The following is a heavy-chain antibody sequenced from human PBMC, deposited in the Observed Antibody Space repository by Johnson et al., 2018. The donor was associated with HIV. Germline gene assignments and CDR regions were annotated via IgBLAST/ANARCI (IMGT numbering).Heavy chain of an antibody. Sequence: VQLVESGGGVVRPVGSLRLSCAASGFTFDEYGMSWVRQVPGKGLGWVSGINWNGGSTGYADSVKGRFTISRDNAKNSLYLQMNSLRAEDTALYYCARGFSKDDAFDIWGQGTMVTVSS. CDR2: INWNGGST. CDR1: GFTFDEYG. CDR3: ARGFSKDDAFDI. J-gene: IGHJ3*02. V-gene: IGHV3-20*04.